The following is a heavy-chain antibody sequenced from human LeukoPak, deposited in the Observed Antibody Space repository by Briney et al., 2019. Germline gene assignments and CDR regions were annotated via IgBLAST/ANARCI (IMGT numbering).Heavy chain of an antibody. D-gene: IGHD3-22*01. CDR2: INHSGST. Sequence: SETLSLTCAVYGGSFSGYYWSWIRQPPGQGLEWIGEINHSGSTNYNPSLKSRVTISVDTSKNQFSLKLSSVTAADTAVYYCARGRQRAYYYDSSGYPPDYWGQGTLVTVSS. CDR1: GGSFSGYY. V-gene: IGHV4-34*01. J-gene: IGHJ4*02. CDR3: ARGRQRAYYYDSSGYPPDY.